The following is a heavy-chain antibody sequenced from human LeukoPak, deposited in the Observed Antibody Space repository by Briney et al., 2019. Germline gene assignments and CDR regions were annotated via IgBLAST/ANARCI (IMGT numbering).Heavy chain of an antibody. CDR3: ARGRIAAAGKEKNWFDP. D-gene: IGHD6-13*01. J-gene: IGHJ5*02. CDR2: INPSGGST. Sequence: GASVKVSCKASGYTFNSYYMHWVRQAPGQGLEWMGIINPSGGSTSYAQKFQGRVTMTRDTSTSTVYMELSSLRSEDTAVSYCARGRIAAAGKEKNWFDPWGQGTLVTVSS. V-gene: IGHV1-46*02. CDR1: GYTFNSYY.